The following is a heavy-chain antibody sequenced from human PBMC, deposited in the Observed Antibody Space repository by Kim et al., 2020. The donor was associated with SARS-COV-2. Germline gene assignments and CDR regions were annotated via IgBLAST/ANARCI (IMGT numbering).Heavy chain of an antibody. Sequence: SPSFQGHVTISADKSISTAYLQWSSLKASDTAMYYCARHGVGGGNDWFDPWGQGTLVTVSS. D-gene: IGHD2-15*01. V-gene: IGHV5-10-1*01. J-gene: IGHJ5*02. CDR3: ARHGVGGGNDWFDP.